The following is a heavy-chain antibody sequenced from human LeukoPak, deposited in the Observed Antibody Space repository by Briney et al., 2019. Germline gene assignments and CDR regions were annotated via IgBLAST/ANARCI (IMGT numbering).Heavy chain of an antibody. Sequence: ASVKVSCKASGYTFTGYYMHWVRQAPGQGLEWMGWMNPNSGNTGYAQKLQGRVTMTTDTSTSTAYMELRSLRSDGTAVYYCARVLWVRGVNDYWGQGTLVTVSS. CDR3: ARVLWVRGVNDY. V-gene: IGHV1-18*04. CDR1: GYTFTGYY. D-gene: IGHD3-10*01. CDR2: MNPNSGNT. J-gene: IGHJ4*02.